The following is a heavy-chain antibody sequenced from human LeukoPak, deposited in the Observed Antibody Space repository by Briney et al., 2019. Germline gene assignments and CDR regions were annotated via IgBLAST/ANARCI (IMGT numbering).Heavy chain of an antibody. J-gene: IGHJ4*02. CDR1: GYTFINNW. CDR3: ARAYYYDSSGYSY. D-gene: IGHD3-22*01. CDR2: INPTGSRT. Sequence: ASVKVSCKASGYTFINNWMHWVRQAPGQGLEWVGLINPTGSRTLYAQKFQGRVTMTRDMSTSTVYMELSSLRSEDTAVYYCARAYYYDSSGYSYWGQGTLVTVSS. V-gene: IGHV1-46*01.